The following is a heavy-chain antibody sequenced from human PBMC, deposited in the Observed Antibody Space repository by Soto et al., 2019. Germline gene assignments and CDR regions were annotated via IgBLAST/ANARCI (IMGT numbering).Heavy chain of an antibody. D-gene: IGHD2-15*01. CDR2: IIPIFGTA. CDR1: GYAFTSYG. J-gene: IGHJ5*02. V-gene: IGHV1-69*13. Sequence: SVKVSCKGSGYAFTSYGISWVRQAPGQGLEWMGGIIPIFGTANYAQKFQGRVTITADESTSTAYMELSSLRSEDTAVYYCASIMSVVVAATVGWFDPWGQGTLVPAS. CDR3: ASIMSVVVAATVGWFDP.